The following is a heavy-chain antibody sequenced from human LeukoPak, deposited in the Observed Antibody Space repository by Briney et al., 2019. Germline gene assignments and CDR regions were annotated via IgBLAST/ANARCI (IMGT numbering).Heavy chain of an antibody. D-gene: IGHD3-10*01. Sequence: PSETLSLTCTVSGYSISSGYYWGWIRQPLGKGLEWIGSIYHSGSTYYNPSLKSRVTISVDTSKNQFSLKLSAVTAADTAVYFCASVRRGFGESSKYYSYYYMDVWGNGTTVTISS. CDR2: IYHSGST. CDR1: GYSISSGYY. CDR3: ASVRRGFGESSKYYSYYYMDV. J-gene: IGHJ6*03. V-gene: IGHV4-38-2*02.